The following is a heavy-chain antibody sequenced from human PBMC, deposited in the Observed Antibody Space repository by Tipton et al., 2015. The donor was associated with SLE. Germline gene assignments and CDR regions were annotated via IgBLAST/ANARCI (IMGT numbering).Heavy chain of an antibody. D-gene: IGHD1-14*01. Sequence: TLSLTCTVSGVSIGSHYWNWIRQPPGKGLEWIGYMFYSGSTHYNPTLKSRVTISLDTSKNQFSLNLRSMTAADTAVYYCASSPFVYRGFNNPGNGIRYYFDYWGQGTLVTVSS. CDR1: GVSIGSHY. V-gene: IGHV4-59*11. J-gene: IGHJ4*02. CDR3: ASSPFVYRGFNNPGNGIRYYFDY. CDR2: MFYSGST.